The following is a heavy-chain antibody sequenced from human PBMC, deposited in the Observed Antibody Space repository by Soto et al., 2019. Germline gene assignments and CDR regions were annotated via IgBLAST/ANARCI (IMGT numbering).Heavy chain of an antibody. J-gene: IGHJ5*02. CDR2: INHSGST. Sequence: SETLSLTCAVYGGSFSGHYWSWIRQPPGKGLEWIGEINHSGSTNYNPSLKSRVTISVDTSKNQFSLKLSSVTAADTAVYYCARVFSRGAWFDPWGQGTLVTVSS. V-gene: IGHV4-34*01. CDR1: GGSFSGHY. CDR3: ARVFSRGAWFDP. D-gene: IGHD3-10*02.